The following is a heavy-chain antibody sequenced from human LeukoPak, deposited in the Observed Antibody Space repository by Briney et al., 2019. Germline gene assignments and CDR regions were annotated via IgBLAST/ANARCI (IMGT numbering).Heavy chain of an antibody. Sequence: GGSLRLSCAASGFTFSSYAMSWVRQAPGKGLEWVSAISGSGGSTYYADSVKGRFTISRDNSKNTLYLQMNSLRAEDTAVYYCAKARRNIVATIKDYWGQGTLVTVSS. V-gene: IGHV3-23*01. J-gene: IGHJ4*02. CDR1: GFTFSSYA. CDR2: ISGSGGST. D-gene: IGHD5-12*01. CDR3: AKARRNIVATIKDY.